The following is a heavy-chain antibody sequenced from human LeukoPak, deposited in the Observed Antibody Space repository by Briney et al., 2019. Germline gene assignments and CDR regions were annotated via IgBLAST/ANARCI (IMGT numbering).Heavy chain of an antibody. V-gene: IGHV4-39*01. Sequence: PSETLSLTCTVSGGSIRGTSYYWGWVRQTSGKGLEWIGNIHSGGDTYLNPSLKSRVTISVDRPKNQFFLRLSSVTAADTAVYYCARIVAEPGYFYYGIDVWGQGTTVSVSS. CDR3: ARIVAEPGYFYYGIDV. CDR2: IHSGGDT. CDR1: GGSIRGTSYY. D-gene: IGHD1-26*01. J-gene: IGHJ6*02.